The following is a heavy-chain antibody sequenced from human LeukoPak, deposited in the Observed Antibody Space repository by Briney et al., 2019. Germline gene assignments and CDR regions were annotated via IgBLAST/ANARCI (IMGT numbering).Heavy chain of an antibody. J-gene: IGHJ4*02. CDR3: ARADAALGTPFDY. V-gene: IGHV4-59*01. CDR2: IYYSGYT. Sequence: SETLSLTCTVSGGSISSYYWSWIRQPPGKGLEWIGYIYYSGYTNYNPSLKSRVTISVDTSKNQFALKLSSVTAADTAVYYCARADAALGTPFDYWGQGTLVTVSS. CDR1: GGSISSYY. D-gene: IGHD1/OR15-1a*01.